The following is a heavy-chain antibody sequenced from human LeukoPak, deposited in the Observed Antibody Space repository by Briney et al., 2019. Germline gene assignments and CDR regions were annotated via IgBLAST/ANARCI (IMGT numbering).Heavy chain of an antibody. V-gene: IGHV3-49*04. Sequence: PGGSLRLSCTVSGFTFGDYAMSWVRQAPGKGLEWISLIRRRASGGTTEIAAAMKGRFTISRDDSKSIAYLQMNSLKTEDTAVYYCTRPNYDSGTYYFDYWGQGTLVTVSS. D-gene: IGHD3-10*01. J-gene: IGHJ4*02. CDR2: IRRRASGGTT. CDR3: TRPNYDSGTYYFDY. CDR1: GFTFGDYA.